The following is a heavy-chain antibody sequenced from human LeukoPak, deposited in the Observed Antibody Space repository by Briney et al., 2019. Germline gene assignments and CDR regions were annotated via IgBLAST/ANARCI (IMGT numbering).Heavy chain of an antibody. V-gene: IGHV3-9*01. CDR2: ISWNSGSI. Sequence: GGSLRLSCAASGFTFDDYAMHCVRQAPGKGLEWVSGISWNSGSIGYADSVKGRFTISRDNAKNSLYLQMNSLRAEDTAVYYCAKDRMTPGDAFDIWGQGTMVTVSS. CDR1: GFTFDDYA. CDR3: AKDRMTPGDAFDI. D-gene: IGHD4-17*01. J-gene: IGHJ3*02.